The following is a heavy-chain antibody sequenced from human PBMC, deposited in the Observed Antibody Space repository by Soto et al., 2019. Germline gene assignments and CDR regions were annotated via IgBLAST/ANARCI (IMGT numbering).Heavy chain of an antibody. J-gene: IGHJ4*02. D-gene: IGHD1-1*01. CDR2: INSDGSTT. V-gene: IGHV3-74*01. CDR1: GFTFSSYW. CDR3: ARPLQGRNRIPIDY. Sequence: GGSLRLSCAASGFTFSSYWMYWVRQAPGKGLVWVSRINSDGSTTNYADSVKGRFTISRDNAENTLSLQMDSLRAEDTAVYYCARPLQGRNRIPIDYWGQGTLVTVSS.